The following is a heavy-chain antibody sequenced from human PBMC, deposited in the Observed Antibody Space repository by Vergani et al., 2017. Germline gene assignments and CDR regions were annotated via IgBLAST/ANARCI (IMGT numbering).Heavy chain of an antibody. CDR1: GFTFSSYG. V-gene: IGHV3-33*01. J-gene: IGHJ5*02. CDR2: IWYDGSNK. D-gene: IGHD3-9*01. Sequence: QVQLVESGGGVVQPGRSLRLSCAASGFTFSSYGMHWVRQAPGKGLEWVAVIWYDGSNKYYADSVKGRFTISRDNSKNTLYLQMNSLRAEATAVYYCARDWYDILTGYPDRNWFDPWGQGTLVTVSS. CDR3: ARDWYDILTGYPDRNWFDP.